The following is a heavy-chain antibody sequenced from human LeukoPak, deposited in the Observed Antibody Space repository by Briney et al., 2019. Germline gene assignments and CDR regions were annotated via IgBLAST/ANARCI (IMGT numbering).Heavy chain of an antibody. V-gene: IGHV3-48*01. CDR2: ISSSSSTI. D-gene: IGHD3-3*01. CDR1: GFTFSSYA. J-gene: IGHJ4*02. CDR3: AREWDWLTARPFDS. Sequence: GGSLRLSCAASGFTFSSYAMSWVRQAPGKGLEWVSCISSSSSTIYYADSVKGRFTISRDNAKNSVYLQMNSLRAEDTAVYYCAREWDWLTARPFDSWGQGTLVTVSS.